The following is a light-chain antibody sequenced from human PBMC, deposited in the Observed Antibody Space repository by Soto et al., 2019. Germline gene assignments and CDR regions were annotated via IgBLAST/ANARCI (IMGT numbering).Light chain of an antibody. J-gene: IGLJ2*01. CDR1: SGHSSYA. CDR2: LNSDGSH. V-gene: IGLV4-69*01. Sequence: QPVLTQSPSASASLRASVKLTCTLSSGHSSYAIAWHQQQPEKGPRYLMKLNSDGSHSKGDGIPDRFSGSSSGAERYLSISSLQSEDEADYYCQTWGTGIVLFGGGTKVTVL. CDR3: QTWGTGIVL.